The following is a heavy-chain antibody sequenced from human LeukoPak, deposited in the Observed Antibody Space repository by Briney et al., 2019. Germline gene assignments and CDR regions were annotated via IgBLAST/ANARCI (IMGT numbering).Heavy chain of an antibody. Sequence: GGSLRLSCAASGFTFSSYAMPWVRQAPGKGLEWVAVISYDGSNKYYADSVKGRFTISRDNSKNTLYLQMNSLRAGDTAVYYCARGPTGTPTAVFDYWGQGTLVTVSS. V-gene: IGHV3-30-3*01. J-gene: IGHJ4*02. D-gene: IGHD1-1*01. CDR2: ISYDGSNK. CDR3: ARGPTGTPTAVFDY. CDR1: GFTFSSYA.